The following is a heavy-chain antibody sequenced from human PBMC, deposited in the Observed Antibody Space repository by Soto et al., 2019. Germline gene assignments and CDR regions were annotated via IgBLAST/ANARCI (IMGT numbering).Heavy chain of an antibody. Sequence: QVQLQESGPGLVKPSQTLSLTCTVSGGSISSGNYYWSWIRQPPGKGLEGIGFISYSGSTYYNASLKSRVTLPVATSKNQFSLNLSFVTAADTAVYYCATMGTPATGLYYFDYWGQGTLVTVSS. V-gene: IGHV4-30-4*01. CDR2: ISYSGST. D-gene: IGHD1-7*01. J-gene: IGHJ4*02. CDR3: ATMGTPATGLYYFDY. CDR1: GGSISSGNYY.